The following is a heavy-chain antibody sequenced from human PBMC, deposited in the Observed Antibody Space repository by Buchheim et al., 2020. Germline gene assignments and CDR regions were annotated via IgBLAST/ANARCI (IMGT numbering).Heavy chain of an antibody. D-gene: IGHD6-13*01. V-gene: IGHV4-61*02. J-gene: IGHJ4*02. CDR3: AGENLLYSSSWLNLGFDY. Sequence: QVQLQESGPGLVKPSQTLSLTCTVSGGSISSGSYYWSWIRQPAGKGLEWIGRIYNSGSTNYNHSLKSRVTISVDTSKNQFSLKLSSVTAADTAVYYCAGENLLYSSSWLNLGFDYWGQGTL. CDR1: GGSISSGSYY. CDR2: IYNSGST.